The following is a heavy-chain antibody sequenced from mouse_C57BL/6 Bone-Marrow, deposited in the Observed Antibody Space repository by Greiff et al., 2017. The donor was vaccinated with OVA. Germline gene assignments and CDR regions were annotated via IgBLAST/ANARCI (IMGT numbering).Heavy chain of an antibody. CDR2: IDPENGDT. CDR1: GFNIKDDY. J-gene: IGHJ2*01. Sequence: VQLKQSGAELVRPGASVKLSCTASGFNIKDDYMHWVKQRPEQGLEWIGWIDPENGDTEYASKFQGKATITADTSSNTAYLQLSSLTSEDTAVYYCTTMPYYGYDGYYFDYWGQGTTLTVSS. CDR3: TTMPYYGYDGYYFDY. D-gene: IGHD2-2*01. V-gene: IGHV14-4*01.